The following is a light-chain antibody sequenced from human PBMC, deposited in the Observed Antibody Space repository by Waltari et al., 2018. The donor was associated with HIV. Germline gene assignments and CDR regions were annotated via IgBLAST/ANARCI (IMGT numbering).Light chain of an antibody. Sequence: EIVLTQSPGTLSLSPGERATLSCRASQSVSSSYVAWYQQKPGQAPRLLIYGASSRATGIPDRFSGSGSGTDFTLTISRLEPEDFAVYYCQQYGSSSGYTFGQGTKLEIK. CDR1: QSVSSSY. CDR3: QQYGSSSGYT. V-gene: IGKV3-20*01. CDR2: GAS. J-gene: IGKJ2*01.